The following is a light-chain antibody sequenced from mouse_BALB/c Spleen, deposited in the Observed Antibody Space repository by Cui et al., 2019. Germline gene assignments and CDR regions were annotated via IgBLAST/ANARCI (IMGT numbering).Light chain of an antibody. CDR3: QQYSSYPLT. CDR2: WAS. V-gene: IGKV6-23*01. CDR1: QDVGTA. Sequence: DIVMTQSHKFMSTSVGDRVSITCKASQDVGTAVAWYQQKPGQSPKLLICWASTRHTGVPDRFTGSGSGTDFTLTISNVQSEDLADYFCQQYSSYPLTFGAGTKLELK. J-gene: IGKJ5*01.